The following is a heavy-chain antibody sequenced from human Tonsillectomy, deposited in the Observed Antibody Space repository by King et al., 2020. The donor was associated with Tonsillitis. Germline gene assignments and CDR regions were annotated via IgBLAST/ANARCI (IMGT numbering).Heavy chain of an antibody. CDR1: GFTFSTYG. CDR3: VAHRSGDSYGFDAFDI. J-gene: IGHJ3*02. Sequence: VQLVESGGGVVQPGGSLRLSCTASGFTFSTYGMHWVRQAPGKGLEWVAFIRYDGSNKYYVDSVKGRFTISRDNSKNTLYLQMNSLRAEDTAAYYCVAHRSGDSYGFDAFDIWGQGTMVTVSP. D-gene: IGHD5-18*01. V-gene: IGHV3-30*02. CDR2: IRYDGSNK.